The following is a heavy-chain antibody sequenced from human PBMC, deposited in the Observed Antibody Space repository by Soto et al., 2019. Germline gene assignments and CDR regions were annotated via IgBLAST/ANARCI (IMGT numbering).Heavy chain of an antibody. J-gene: IGHJ4*02. CDR3: AKGNTSGWYFFDY. CDR2: ISGTGRST. Sequence: EVQLWESGGGLVQPGGSLRLSCEASGFTFINCAMSWVPKAPGKGLEWVSGISGTGRSTFYADSVKGRFTISRDNSKNTVYLQMNSLRAEDTAVYYCAKGNTSGWYFFDYWGQGTLVTVSS. V-gene: IGHV3-23*01. D-gene: IGHD6-19*01. CDR1: GFTFINCA.